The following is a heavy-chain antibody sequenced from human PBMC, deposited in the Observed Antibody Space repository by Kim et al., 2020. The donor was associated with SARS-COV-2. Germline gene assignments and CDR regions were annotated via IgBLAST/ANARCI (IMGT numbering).Heavy chain of an antibody. CDR2: INHSGST. V-gene: IGHV4-34*01. J-gene: IGHJ6*01. Sequence: SETLSLTCAVHGGAFNGDYWSWVRQSPEKGLEWIGEINHSGSTNYNPSLESRVTLSVDTSKKQFSLRLTSMTAADTAVYYCPREATYYPGSGSVRPRYYGLDGGGQGRTVTVSA. D-gene: IGHD3-10*01. CDR1: GGAFNGDY. CDR3: PREATYYPGSGSVRPRYYGLDG.